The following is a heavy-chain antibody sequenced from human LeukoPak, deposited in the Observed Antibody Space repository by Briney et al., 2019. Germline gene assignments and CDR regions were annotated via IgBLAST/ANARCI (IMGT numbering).Heavy chain of an antibody. CDR3: AKDVVGQQWVENY. V-gene: IGHV3-30*02. Sequence: GGSLRLSCAASGFTFSSYAMHWVRQAPGKGLEWVAFIQSDGNYQLYGDSVKGRFTISRDNSKNTLYLQVNSLRVEDTAVYHCAKDVVGQQWVENYWGQGTLVTVSS. CDR2: IQSDGNYQ. CDR1: GFTFSSYA. D-gene: IGHD6-19*01. J-gene: IGHJ4*02.